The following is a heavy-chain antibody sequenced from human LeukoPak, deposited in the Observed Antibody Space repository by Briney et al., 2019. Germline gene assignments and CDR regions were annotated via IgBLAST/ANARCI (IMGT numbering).Heavy chain of an antibody. CDR1: GGSISNYY. J-gene: IGHJ4*02. CDR2: IYYSGSA. Sequence: PSETLSLTCSVSGGSISNYYWSWIRQPPGKALEWIGYIYYSGSANYNPSLKSRVTISVDTSQNQFSLKVSSVTAADTAVYYCARDADGYSGYGGFDYWGQGTLVTVSS. D-gene: IGHD5-12*01. CDR3: ARDADGYSGYGGFDY. V-gene: IGHV4-59*12.